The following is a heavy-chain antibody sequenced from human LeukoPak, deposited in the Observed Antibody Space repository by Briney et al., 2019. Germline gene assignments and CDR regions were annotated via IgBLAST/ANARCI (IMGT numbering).Heavy chain of an antibody. CDR2: IYSGGST. J-gene: IGHJ4*02. CDR1: GFTVSSNY. D-gene: IGHD3-22*01. CDR3: ARDNYDSSTPYYFDY. V-gene: IGHV3-53*01. Sequence: GGSLRLSCAASGFTVSSNYMSWVRQAPGKGLEWVSIIYSGGSTFYADSVKGRFTISRDNSKNTLYLQMNSLRAEDTAVYYCARDNYDSSTPYYFDYWGQGTLVTVSS.